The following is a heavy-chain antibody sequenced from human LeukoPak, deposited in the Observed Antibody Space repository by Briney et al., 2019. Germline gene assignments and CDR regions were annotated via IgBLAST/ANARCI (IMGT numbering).Heavy chain of an antibody. Sequence: GGSLRLSCSASGFTFSGFAMHWVRQAPGKGLEYVSGINNNGGTTCYADSVKARFTISRDNSKNSLFLQMTSLRAEDTAVYFRVKTMITFGGVIRTDAFDMWGQGTLVTVSS. V-gene: IGHV3-64D*06. CDR2: INNNGGTT. J-gene: IGHJ3*02. D-gene: IGHD3-16*01. CDR1: GFTFSGFA. CDR3: VKTMITFGGVIRTDAFDM.